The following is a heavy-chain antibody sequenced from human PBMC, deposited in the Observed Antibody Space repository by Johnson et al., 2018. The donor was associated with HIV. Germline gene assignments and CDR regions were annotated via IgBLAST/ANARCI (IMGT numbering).Heavy chain of an antibody. CDR2: ISSSGRTI. V-gene: IGHV3-11*01. D-gene: IGHD2-8*02. CDR3: ARLGVHCTGGVCCDAFDM. J-gene: IGHJ3*02. Sequence: QMLLVESGGDLVKPGGSLRLSCAASGFIFSDYYMTCIRQAPGKGLESISYISSSGRTIYYADSVKGRFTMSRDNAKKSLYLQMNSLRAEDTALYYCARLGVHCTGGVCCDAFDMWGQGTMVTVSS. CDR1: GFIFSDYY.